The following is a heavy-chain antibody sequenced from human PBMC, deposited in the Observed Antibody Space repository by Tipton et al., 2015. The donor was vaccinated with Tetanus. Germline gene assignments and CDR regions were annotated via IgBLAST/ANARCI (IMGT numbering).Heavy chain of an antibody. J-gene: IGHJ6*02. CDR1: GGSISSGGYY. D-gene: IGHD1-1*01. CDR3: ARERYIHYGMDV. Sequence: TLSLTCIVSGGSISSGGYYLSWIRQHPGKGLEWIGYIYDSGGIYYNPSLKSRVSISIDTSKNQFSLKLSSVTAADTAVYYCARERYIHYGMDVWGQGTTVTVSS. CDR2: IYDSGGI. V-gene: IGHV4-31*03.